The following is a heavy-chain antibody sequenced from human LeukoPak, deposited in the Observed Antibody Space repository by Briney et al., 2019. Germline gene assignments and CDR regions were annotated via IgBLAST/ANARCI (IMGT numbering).Heavy chain of an antibody. CDR2: IGTAGDS. CDR1: GFTFSNYD. Sequence: PGGSLRLSCAASGFTFSNYDMHWVRQATGKGLEWVSAIGTAGDSYYPGSVKGRFTISRDNAKNSLYLQMNSLRDEDTAVYYWARDRGYSTHWGQGTLVTVSS. V-gene: IGHV3-13*01. CDR3: ARDRGYSTH. J-gene: IGHJ4*02. D-gene: IGHD6-13*01.